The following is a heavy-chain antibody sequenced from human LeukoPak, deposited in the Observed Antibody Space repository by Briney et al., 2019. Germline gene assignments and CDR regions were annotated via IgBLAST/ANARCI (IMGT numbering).Heavy chain of an antibody. D-gene: IGHD5-12*01. CDR2: INHSGST. J-gene: IGHJ6*02. Sequence: PSETLSLTCTVSGGSVSSGSYYWSWIRQPPGKGLEWIGEINHSGSTNYNPSLKSRVTISVDTSKNQFSLKLSSVTAADTAVYYCARGFVVATIPYYYGMDVWGQGTTVTVSS. CDR3: ARGFVVATIPYYYGMDV. V-gene: IGHV4-61*01. CDR1: GGSVSSGSYY.